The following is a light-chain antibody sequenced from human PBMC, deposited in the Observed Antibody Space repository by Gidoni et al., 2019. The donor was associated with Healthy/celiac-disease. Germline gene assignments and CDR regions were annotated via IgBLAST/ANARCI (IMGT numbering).Light chain of an antibody. Sequence: SYEPTQPPSVSVSHGQTASITCSGDKLGDKYACWYQQKPGQSPVLVIYQDSKRPSGIPERFAGSNSGNTATLTISGTQAMDEADYYCQAWDSSTDVVFGGGTKLTVL. J-gene: IGLJ2*01. CDR2: QDS. CDR3: QAWDSSTDVV. CDR1: KLGDKY. V-gene: IGLV3-1*01.